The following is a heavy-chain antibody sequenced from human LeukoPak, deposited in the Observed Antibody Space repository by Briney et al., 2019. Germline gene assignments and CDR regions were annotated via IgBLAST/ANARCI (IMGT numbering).Heavy chain of an antibody. CDR2: ISYDGSNK. CDR3: AKDQYQQWLVRIPDY. D-gene: IGHD6-19*01. V-gene: IGHV3-30*18. Sequence: AGGSLRLSCAASGFTFSSYGMHWVRQAPGKGLEWVAVISYDGSNKYYADSVKGRFTISRDNSKNTLYLQMNSLRAEDTAVYYCAKDQYQQWLVRIPDYWGQGTLVTVSS. J-gene: IGHJ4*02. CDR1: GFTFSSYG.